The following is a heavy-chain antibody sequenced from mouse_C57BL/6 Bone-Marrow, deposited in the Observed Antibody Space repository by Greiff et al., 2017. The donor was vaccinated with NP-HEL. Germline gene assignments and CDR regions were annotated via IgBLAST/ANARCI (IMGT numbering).Heavy chain of an antibody. D-gene: IGHD1-1*01. CDR3: TRGFYYGSSYAWFAY. CDR1: GFTFSSYA. V-gene: IGHV5-9-1*02. CDR2: ISSGGDYI. Sequence: EVKVVESGEGLVKPGGSLKLSCAASGFTFSSYAMSWVRQTPEKRLEWVAYISSGGDYIYYADTVKGRFTISRDNARNTLYLQMSSLKSEDTAMYYGTRGFYYGSSYAWFAYWGQGTLVTVSA. J-gene: IGHJ3*01.